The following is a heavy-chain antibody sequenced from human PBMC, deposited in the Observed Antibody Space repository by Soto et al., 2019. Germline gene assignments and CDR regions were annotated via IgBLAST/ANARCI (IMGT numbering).Heavy chain of an antibody. D-gene: IGHD2-8*02. CDR1: GYAFSSYW. V-gene: IGHV5-51*01. CDR2: IYPGDSDT. Sequence: GESLKISCQGSGYAFSSYWIAWVRQMPEKGLEWMGIIYPGDSDTRYSPSFQGQVTISVDKSITTAYLQWSSLKASDTAMYYCARGYCTATICDPWFDPWGQGTLVTVSS. J-gene: IGHJ5*02. CDR3: ARGYCTATICDPWFDP.